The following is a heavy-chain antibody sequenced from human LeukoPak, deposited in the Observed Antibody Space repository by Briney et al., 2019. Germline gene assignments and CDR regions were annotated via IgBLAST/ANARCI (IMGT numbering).Heavy chain of an antibody. V-gene: IGHV4-39*02. J-gene: IGHJ4*02. CDR3: ARLVLSYGNAFDH. CDR2: INYSGNT. Sequence: SETLSLTCTVSSGSISGSDYYWCWIRQPPGKGLEWIGSINYSGNTYYDSSLKSRVTISVDTSKNHFSLRRSSVTAADTAVYYCARLVLSYGNAFDHWGQGTLVTVSS. CDR1: SGSISGSDYY. D-gene: IGHD3-16*01.